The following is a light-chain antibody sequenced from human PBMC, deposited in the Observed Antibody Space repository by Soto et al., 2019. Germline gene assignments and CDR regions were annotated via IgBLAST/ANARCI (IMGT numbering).Light chain of an antibody. Sequence: EIVLTQSPGTLSLSPGERATLSCRASQSLSSTYLAWYQQKVGQSPRLLIYGASSRATGIPDRFSGSGSGTDFTLTISRLEPEDFAVYYCHYHDSSPEFAFGPGTKVDIK. V-gene: IGKV3-20*01. CDR1: QSLSSTY. CDR2: GAS. J-gene: IGKJ3*01. CDR3: HYHDSSPEFA.